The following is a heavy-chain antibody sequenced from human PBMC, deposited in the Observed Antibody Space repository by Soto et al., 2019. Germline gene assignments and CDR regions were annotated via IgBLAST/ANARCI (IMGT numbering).Heavy chain of an antibody. Sequence: PSETLSLTCAVYGGSFSGYYWSWIRQPPGKGLEWIGEINHSGSTNYNPSLKSRVTVSVDTSKNQFSLKLSSVTAADTAVYYCARGATGYVIAVAGNQDFDYWGQGTLVTVSS. V-gene: IGHV4-34*01. CDR1: GGSFSGYY. J-gene: IGHJ4*02. D-gene: IGHD6-19*01. CDR2: INHSGST. CDR3: ARGATGYVIAVAGNQDFDY.